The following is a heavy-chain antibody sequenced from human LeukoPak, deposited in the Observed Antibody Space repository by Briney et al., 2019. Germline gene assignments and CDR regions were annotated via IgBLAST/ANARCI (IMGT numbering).Heavy chain of an antibody. CDR3: ARLSVIVGAALEYYYYYMDV. V-gene: IGHV4-31*03. CDR1: GGSISRGDYY. CDR2: IHYSWST. Sequence: PSETLSLTCTVSGGSISRGDYYWSWIRQHPGKGLELIRDIHYSWSTYYNPSLKSRVTISEDTSNNQFSLKLSSVTAEDTAVYYSARLSVIVGAALEYYYYYMDVWGQGTTVTVSS. J-gene: IGHJ6*03. D-gene: IGHD1-26*01.